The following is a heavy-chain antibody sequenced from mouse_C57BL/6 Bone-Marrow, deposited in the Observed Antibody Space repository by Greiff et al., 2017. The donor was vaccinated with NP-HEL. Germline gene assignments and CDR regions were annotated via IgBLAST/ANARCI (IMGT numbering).Heavy chain of an antibody. CDR3: ARDGYYYGSHYAMDY. J-gene: IGHJ4*01. V-gene: IGHV1-80*01. Sequence: QVQLKQSGAELVKPGASVKISCKASGYAFSSYWMNWVKQRPGKGLEWIGQIYPGDGDTNYNGKFKGKATLTADKSSSTAYMQLSSLTSEDSAVYFCARDGYYYGSHYAMDYWGQGTSVTVSS. CDR2: IYPGDGDT. D-gene: IGHD1-1*01. CDR1: GYAFSSYW.